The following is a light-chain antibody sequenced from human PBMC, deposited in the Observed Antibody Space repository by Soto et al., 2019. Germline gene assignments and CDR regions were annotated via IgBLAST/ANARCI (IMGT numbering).Light chain of an antibody. CDR2: AAS. V-gene: IGKV1-39*01. Sequence: IQMTQSPSSLSASVGDRVTITCRASQSIXSYLNWYQQKPGKAPKLLXDAASSLQRGVPSRLSGSGSGTDFTLTISSLQPEDFSTYYCQQSYSTTWTFGQGTKVDIK. CDR1: QSIXSY. CDR3: QQSYSTTWT. J-gene: IGKJ1*01.